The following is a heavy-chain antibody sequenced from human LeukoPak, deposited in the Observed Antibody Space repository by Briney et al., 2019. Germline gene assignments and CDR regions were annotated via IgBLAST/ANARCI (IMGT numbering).Heavy chain of an antibody. V-gene: IGHV3-23*01. CDR2: ISGSGGYT. Sequence: PGGSLRLSCAASGFTFSSYGMIWVRQAPGKGLEWVSAISGSGGYTYYADSVKGRFTISRDNSKNTRYLQMISLRADDTALYYCAKDGRSGNYWNYYYYMDVWGKGTTVIISS. D-gene: IGHD3-10*01. J-gene: IGHJ6*03. CDR1: GFTFSSYG. CDR3: AKDGRSGNYWNYYYYMDV.